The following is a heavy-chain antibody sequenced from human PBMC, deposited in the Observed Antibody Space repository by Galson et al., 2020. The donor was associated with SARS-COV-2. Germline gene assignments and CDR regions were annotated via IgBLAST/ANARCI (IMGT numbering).Heavy chain of an antibody. CDR3: ARSYGDYYFDY. CDR2: IYSGGST. V-gene: IGHV3-53*01. CDR1: GFTVSSNY. D-gene: IGHD2-21*01. Sequence: GESLKIPCAASGFTVSSNYMSWVRQAPGKGLEWVSVIYSGGSTFYADSVKGRFTISRDNSKNTLYLQMNNLRAEDTAVYYCARSYGDYYFDYWGQGTLVTVSS. J-gene: IGHJ4*02.